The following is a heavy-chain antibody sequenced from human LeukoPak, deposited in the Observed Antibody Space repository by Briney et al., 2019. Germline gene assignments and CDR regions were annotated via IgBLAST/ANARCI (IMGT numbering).Heavy chain of an antibody. CDR3: ARTGGPGYDILTGYYPAEYFQH. D-gene: IGHD3-9*01. CDR2: IYYSGST. V-gene: IGHV4-39*07. Sequence: SETLSLTCTVSGGSISSSSYYWGWIRQPPGKGLEWIGSIYYSGSTNYNPSLKSRVTISVDTSKNQFSLKLSSVTAADTAVYYCARTGGPGYDILTGYYPAEYFQHWGQGTLVTVSS. CDR1: GGSISSSSYY. J-gene: IGHJ1*01.